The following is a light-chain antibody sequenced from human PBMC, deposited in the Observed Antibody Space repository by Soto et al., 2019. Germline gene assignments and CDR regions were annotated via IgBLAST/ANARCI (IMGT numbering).Light chain of an antibody. V-gene: IGLV2-14*01. CDR3: SSYTTTTTPYV. CDR1: SSDVGGYNY. J-gene: IGLJ1*01. CDR2: EVS. Sequence: QSVLTQPASVSGSPGQSITISCTGSSSDVGGYNYVSWYQQHPGKAPKLMIYEVSNRPSGVSNRFSGSKSGNTASLTISGLRAEDEADYYCSSYTTTTTPYVFGTGTQLTVL.